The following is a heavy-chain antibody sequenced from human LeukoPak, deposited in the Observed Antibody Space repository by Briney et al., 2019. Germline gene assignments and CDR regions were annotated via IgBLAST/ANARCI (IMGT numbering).Heavy chain of an antibody. CDR3: VRGGPSTWF. CDR2: INDDGSDT. D-gene: IGHD3-22*01. CDR1: GFTFKLYW. V-gene: IGHV3-74*01. J-gene: IGHJ4*02. Sequence: GGSLRLSCAASGFTFKLYWMHWVRQVPGKGPVWVARINDDGSDTVYADSVKGRFTISRDDAKNMLFLQMNSLRGEDTAVYHCVRGGPSTWFWGQGTLVTVSS.